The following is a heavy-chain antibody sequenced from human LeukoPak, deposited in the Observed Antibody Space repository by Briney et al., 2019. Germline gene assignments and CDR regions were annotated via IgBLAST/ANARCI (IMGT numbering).Heavy chain of an antibody. CDR1: EFTFSSYW. Sequence: PGGSLRLSCAASEFTFSSYWMSWDRQAPGKGLEWVANIKQDGGQIYYLESVKGRFTVSRDNAKNSLYLQMNSLRAEDAAVYYCARLGARQMLEYWGQGTLVTVSS. D-gene: IGHD4-17*01. CDR3: ARLGARQMLEY. CDR2: IKQDGGQI. J-gene: IGHJ4*02. V-gene: IGHV3-7*01.